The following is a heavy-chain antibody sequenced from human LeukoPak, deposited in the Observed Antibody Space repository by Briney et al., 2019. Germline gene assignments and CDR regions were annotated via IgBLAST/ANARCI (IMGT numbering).Heavy chain of an antibody. CDR1: GYTFTGYY. CDR3: ARGDYYGSGSYYNSYNYYCYMDV. J-gene: IGHJ6*03. V-gene: IGHV1-2*02. D-gene: IGHD3-10*01. CDR2: INPNSGGT. Sequence: ASVKVSCKASGYTFTGYYMHWVRQAPGQGLEWMGWINPNSGGTNYAQKFQGRVTMTRDTSISTAYMELSRLRSDDTAVYYCARGDYYGSGSYYNSYNYYCYMDVWGRGTTVTVSS.